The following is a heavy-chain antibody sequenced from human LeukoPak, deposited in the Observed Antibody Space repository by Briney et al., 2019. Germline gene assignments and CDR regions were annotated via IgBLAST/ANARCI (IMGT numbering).Heavy chain of an antibody. V-gene: IGHV1-2*02. D-gene: IGHD2-2*01. CDR3: ARASSTCYYYYMDV. CDR2: INPNSGGT. Sequence: ASVKVSCKASGYTFTGYYMHWVRQAPGQGLEWMGWINPNSGGTNYAQKFQGRVTMTRDTSISTAYMELSRLRSDDTAVYYCARASSTCYYYYMDVWGKGTTVTVSS. J-gene: IGHJ6*03. CDR1: GYTFTGYY.